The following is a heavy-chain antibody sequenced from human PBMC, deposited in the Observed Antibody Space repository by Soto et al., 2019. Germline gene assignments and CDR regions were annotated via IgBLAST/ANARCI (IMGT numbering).Heavy chain of an antibody. CDR3: ARLHCGSPNSFPLDP. CDR1: GGSISSSNW. J-gene: IGHJ5*02. Sequence: SETLSLTCAVSGGSISSSNWWNWVRQPPGKGLEWIGEIYHSGSTNYNPSLKSRVTMSVDTSKNQLSLRLSSVTAADTAVYYCARLHCGSPNSFPLDPWGQGTLVTVSS. CDR2: IYHSGST. D-gene: IGHD2-2*01. V-gene: IGHV4-4*02.